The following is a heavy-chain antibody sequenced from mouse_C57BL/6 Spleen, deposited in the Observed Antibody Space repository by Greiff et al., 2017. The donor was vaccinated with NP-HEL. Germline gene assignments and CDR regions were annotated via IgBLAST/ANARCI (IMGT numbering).Heavy chain of an antibody. Sequence: EVKLMESEGGIVQPGSSMKLSCTASGFTFSDYYMAWVRQVPEKGLEWVANINYDGSSTYYLDSLKSRFIISRDNAKNILYLQMSSLKSEDTATYYCARSPDYDLFDYWGQGTTLTVSS. V-gene: IGHV5-16*01. J-gene: IGHJ2*01. CDR3: ARSPDYDLFDY. D-gene: IGHD2-4*01. CDR2: INYDGSST. CDR1: GFTFSDYY.